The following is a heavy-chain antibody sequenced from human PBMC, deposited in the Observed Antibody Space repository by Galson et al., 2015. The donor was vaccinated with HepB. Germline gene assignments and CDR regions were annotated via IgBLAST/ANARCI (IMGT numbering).Heavy chain of an antibody. CDR2: IWSDGSIK. CDR3: GRAAYNSSPYRYAMDV. J-gene: IGHJ6*02. D-gene: IGHD6-13*01. Sequence: SLRLSCAASGFSFRSYGMHWVRQAPGNGLEGVAVIWSDGSIKYYADSVKGRFTISRDNSKNTLYLQMNSLRGEDTAVYYCGRAAYNSSPYRYAMDVWGRETTVTVSS. CDR1: GFSFRSYG. V-gene: IGHV3-33*01.